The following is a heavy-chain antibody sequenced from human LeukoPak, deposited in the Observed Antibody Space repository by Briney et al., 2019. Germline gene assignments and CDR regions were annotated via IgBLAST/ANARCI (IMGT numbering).Heavy chain of an antibody. Sequence: PGGSLRLSCAASGFTVSTNYMSWVRQAPGKGLEWVSVIYSGGSTYYADSVKGRFTISRDNSKNTLYLQMNSLRAEDTAVYYCARDYPYYYDSSGCYSFDYWGQGTLVTVSS. V-gene: IGHV3-66*01. J-gene: IGHJ4*02. CDR3: ARDYPYYYDSSGCYSFDY. CDR1: GFTVSTNY. D-gene: IGHD3-22*01. CDR2: IYSGGST.